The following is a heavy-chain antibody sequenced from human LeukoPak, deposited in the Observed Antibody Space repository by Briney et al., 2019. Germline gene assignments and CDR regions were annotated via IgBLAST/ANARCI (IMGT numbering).Heavy chain of an antibody. CDR1: GYTLTGYY. J-gene: IGHJ4*02. CDR3: ARDRVGSGWPRPYYFEV. V-gene: IGHV1-2*02. Sequence: GASVKVSCKASGYTLTGYYLHWVRQAPGQGLEWMGWINPNTGATHSAQKFQGRITMTGDSSISTAYMDLSRLRSDDTAVYYCARDRVGSGWPRPYYFEVWGQGTLVTVSS. CDR2: INPNTGAT. D-gene: IGHD6-19*01.